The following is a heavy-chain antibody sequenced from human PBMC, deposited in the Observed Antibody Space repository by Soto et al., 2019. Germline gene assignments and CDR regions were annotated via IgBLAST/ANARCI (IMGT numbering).Heavy chain of an antibody. CDR3: AKDLGYSSSWLGDYYYYGMDV. V-gene: IGHV3-23*01. CDR1: GFIFSSYA. CDR2: ISGSGGST. Sequence: GGSLRLSCAASGFIFSSYAMSWVRQAPGKGLEWVSAISGSGGSTYYADSVKGRFTISRDNPKNTLYLQMNSLRAEDTAVYYCAKDLGYSSSWLGDYYYYGMDVWGQGTTVTVSS. J-gene: IGHJ6*02. D-gene: IGHD6-13*01.